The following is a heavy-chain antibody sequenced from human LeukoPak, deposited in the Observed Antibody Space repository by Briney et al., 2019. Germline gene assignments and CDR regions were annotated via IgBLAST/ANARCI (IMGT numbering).Heavy chain of an antibody. CDR1: GFTFSSCA. J-gene: IGHJ4*02. V-gene: IGHV3-23*01. D-gene: IGHD3-22*01. CDR2: ISGSGGST. CDR3: AKDGSVSYYYDSSGYYYGHY. Sequence: GGSLRLSCAASGFTFSSCAMSWVRQAPGKGLEWVSAISGSGGSTYYADSVKGRFTISRDNSKNTLYLQMNSLRAEDTAVYYCAKDGSVSYYYDSSGYYYGHYWGQGTLVTVSS.